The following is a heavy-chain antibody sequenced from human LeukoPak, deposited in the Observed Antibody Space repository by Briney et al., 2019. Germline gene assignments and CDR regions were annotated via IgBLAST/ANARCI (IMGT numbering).Heavy chain of an antibody. J-gene: IGHJ4*02. CDR3: ATLYDFWSAYYPN. V-gene: IGHV3-20*04. Sequence: GGSLRLSCAASGFTFDDYGMSWVRQAPVKGLEWVSGINWSGGSTGYADSVKGRFTISRDNAKNSLYLQMNSLRAEDTALYYCATLYDFWSAYYPNWGQGTLVTVSS. CDR1: GFTFDDYG. CDR2: INWSGGST. D-gene: IGHD3-3*01.